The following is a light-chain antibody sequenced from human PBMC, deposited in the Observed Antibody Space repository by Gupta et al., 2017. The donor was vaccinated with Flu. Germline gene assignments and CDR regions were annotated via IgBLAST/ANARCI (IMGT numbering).Light chain of an antibody. V-gene: IGLV1-44*01. J-gene: IGLJ2*01. Sequence: TISCTGTTSNVGINAVNWYQQVPGTAHTPLIVMSNQRPSGVPARFSGSESGSSASLAITGTQSEDEADYDCSSCAGSLTGPSVVFGGGTTLTVL. CDR2: MSN. CDR3: SSCAGSLTGPSVV. CDR1: TSNVGINA.